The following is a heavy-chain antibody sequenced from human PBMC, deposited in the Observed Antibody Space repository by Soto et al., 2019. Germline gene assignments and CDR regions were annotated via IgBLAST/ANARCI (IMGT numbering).Heavy chain of an antibody. CDR3: ARVLTGILGATLFDX. V-gene: IGHV4-59*01. Sequence: PSETLSLTCAVSGGSFSSYYWSWIRQPPGKGLEWIGYIYYSGSTNYNPSLKSRVTISVDTSKKQFSLKLSSVTAADTAVYYFARVLTGILGATLFDXWGQGTLVTVSS. CDR2: IYYSGST. CDR1: GGSFSSYY. D-gene: IGHD1-26*01. J-gene: IGHJ4*02.